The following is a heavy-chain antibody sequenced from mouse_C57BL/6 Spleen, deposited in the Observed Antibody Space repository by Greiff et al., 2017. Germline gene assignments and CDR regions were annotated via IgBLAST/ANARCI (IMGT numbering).Heavy chain of an antibody. J-gene: IGHJ3*01. D-gene: IGHD2-5*01. V-gene: IGHV5-6*01. CDR1: GFTFSSYG. Sequence: EVKVVESGGDLVKPGGSLKLSCAASGFTFSSYGMSWVRQTPDKRLEWVATISSGGSYTYYPDSVKGRFTISRDNAKNTLYLQMSSLKSEDTAMYYCARQGSNYLFAYWGQGTLVTVSA. CDR2: ISSGGSYT. CDR3: ARQGSNYLFAY.